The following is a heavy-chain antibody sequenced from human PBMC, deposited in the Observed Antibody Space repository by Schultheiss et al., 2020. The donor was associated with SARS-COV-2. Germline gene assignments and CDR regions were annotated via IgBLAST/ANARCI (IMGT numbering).Heavy chain of an antibody. CDR2: IWYDGSNK. D-gene: IGHD3-22*01. V-gene: IGHV3-33*01. CDR1: GFTFSSYG. CDR3: AREKYYYDSSGYYPPYYYGMDV. Sequence: GGSLRLSCAASGFTFSSYGMHWVRQAPGKGLEWVAVIWYDGSNKYYADSVKGRFTISRDNSKNTLYLQMNSLRAEDTAVYYCAREKYYYDSSGYYPPYYYGMDVWGQGTTVTVSS. J-gene: IGHJ6*02.